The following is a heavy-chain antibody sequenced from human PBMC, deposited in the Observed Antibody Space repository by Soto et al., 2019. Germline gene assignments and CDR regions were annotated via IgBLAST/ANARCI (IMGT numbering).Heavy chain of an antibody. CDR1: GYTFTSYG. V-gene: IGHV1-18*01. CDR2: ISPYNGNT. D-gene: IGHD2-15*01. Sequence: QVQLVQSGTEVKKPGASVKVSCKTSGYTFTSYGITWVRQAPGQGLEWMGWISPYNGNTNYAQNLQGRVSMTTDTSTSKAYMELRSLRSDDPAVYYCARGGVYCNAGSCPYNWFDPWGQGTLVTVSS. CDR3: ARGGVYCNAGSCPYNWFDP. J-gene: IGHJ5*02.